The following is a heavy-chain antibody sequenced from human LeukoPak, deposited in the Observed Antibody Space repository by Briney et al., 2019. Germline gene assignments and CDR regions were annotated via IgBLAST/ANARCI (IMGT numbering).Heavy chain of an antibody. D-gene: IGHD2-2*01. CDR3: AREVILPAATWYFDL. CDR2: INHSGTP. J-gene: IGHJ2*01. Sequence: SETLSLTCAVYGGSSRGYYWNWLWIRQSPGTGLEWIGEINHSGTPYYNPSLKSRVTMSVNTSKHQFSLNLDSVTAADTATYCCAREVILPAATWYFDLWGSGPLVTVSS. V-gene: IGHV4-34*01. CDR1: GGSSRGYY.